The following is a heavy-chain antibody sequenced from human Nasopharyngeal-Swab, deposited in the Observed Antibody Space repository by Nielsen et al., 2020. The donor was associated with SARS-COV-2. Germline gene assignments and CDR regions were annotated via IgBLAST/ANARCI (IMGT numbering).Heavy chain of an antibody. CDR3: AREAYYYGSGTYDS. V-gene: IGHV4-59*01. CDR2: LYYSGIT. Sequence: WIRQPPGKGLEWIGYLYYSGITNYNPSLMSRVTISIDKSKNQFSLNLSSVNAADTAVYFCAREAYYYGSGTYDSWGRGTLVTVSS. J-gene: IGHJ4*02. D-gene: IGHD3-10*01.